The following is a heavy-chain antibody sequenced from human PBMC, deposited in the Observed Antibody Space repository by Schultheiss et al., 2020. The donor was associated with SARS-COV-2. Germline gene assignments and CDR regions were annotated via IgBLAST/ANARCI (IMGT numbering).Heavy chain of an antibody. V-gene: IGHV4-34*01. D-gene: IGHD2-2*01. CDR3: ARGWNQLLSYYGMDV. Sequence: SQTLSLTCAVYGGSFSAYYWSWIRQPPGKGLEWIGEINHSGSTNYNPSLKSRVTISVDTSKNQFSLKLSSVTAADTAVYYCARGWNQLLSYYGMDVWGQGTTVTVSS. J-gene: IGHJ6*02. CDR1: GGSFSAYY. CDR2: INHSGST.